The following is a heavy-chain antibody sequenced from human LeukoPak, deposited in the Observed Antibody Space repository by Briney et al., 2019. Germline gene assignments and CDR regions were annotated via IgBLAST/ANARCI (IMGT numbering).Heavy chain of an antibody. V-gene: IGHV4-61*02. J-gene: IGHJ6*03. CDR2: IYTSGST. Sequence: ASETLSLTCTVSGDSISSGSYYWSWIRQPAGKGLEWIGRIYTSGSTNYNPSLKSRVTISVDTSKNQFSLKLSSVTAADTAVYYCARDTIVGASNAYYYYYYMDVWGKGTTVTVSS. CDR1: GDSISSGSYY. D-gene: IGHD1-26*01. CDR3: ARDTIVGASNAYYYYYYMDV.